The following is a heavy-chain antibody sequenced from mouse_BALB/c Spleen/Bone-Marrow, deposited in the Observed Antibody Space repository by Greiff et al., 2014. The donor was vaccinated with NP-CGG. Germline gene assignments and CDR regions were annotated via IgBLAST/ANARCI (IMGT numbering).Heavy chain of an antibody. V-gene: IGHV1S81*02. CDR1: GYTFTSYW. CDR2: INPSNGRT. D-gene: IGHD2-1*01. J-gene: IGHJ3*01. Sequence: VHLVESGAELVKPGASVKLSCKASGYTFTSYWMHWMKQRPGQGLEWIGEINPSNGRTNYNEKFKNKATLTVDKSSSTAYMQLSSLTSEDSAVYSCAGGNPLAYWGQGTLVTVSA. CDR3: AGGNPLAY.